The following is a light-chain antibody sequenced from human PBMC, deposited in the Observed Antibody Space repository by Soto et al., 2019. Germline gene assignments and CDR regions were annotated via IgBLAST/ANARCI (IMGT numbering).Light chain of an antibody. J-gene: IGKJ1*01. CDR1: QSVSNT. V-gene: IGKV3-15*01. Sequence: EIVMTQSPATLSVSPGERATLSCRASQSVSNTLAWYQQKPGQAPRLLIYGASTRATGIPARCSGSGSGIDFPLTNGSLQSEDFAVYYCQQYNTWPAGTFGQGAKVEI. CDR2: GAS. CDR3: QQYNTWPAGT.